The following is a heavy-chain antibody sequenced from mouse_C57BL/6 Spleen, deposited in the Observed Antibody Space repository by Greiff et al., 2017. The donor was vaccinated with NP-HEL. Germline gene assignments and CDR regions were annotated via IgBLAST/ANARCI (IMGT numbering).Heavy chain of an antibody. CDR1: GFTFSSYT. CDR2: ISGGGGNT. CDR3: ARPTHYYGSTTWFAY. Sequence: EVKLVESGGGLVKPGGSLKLSCAASGFTFSSYTMSWVRQTPEKRLEWVATISGGGGNTYYPDSVKGRFTISRDNAKNTLYLQMSSLRSEDTALYDCARPTHYYGSTTWFAYWGQGTLVTVSA. J-gene: IGHJ3*01. D-gene: IGHD1-1*01. V-gene: IGHV5-9*01.